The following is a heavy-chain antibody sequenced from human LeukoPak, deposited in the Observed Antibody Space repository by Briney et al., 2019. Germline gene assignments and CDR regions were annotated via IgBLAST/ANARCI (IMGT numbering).Heavy chain of an antibody. V-gene: IGHV1-46*01. J-gene: IGHJ4*02. CDR2: INPSGGST. CDR1: GYTFTSYY. Sequence: GASVKVSCKASGYTFTSYYMHWVRQAPGEGLEWMGIINPSGGSTSYAQKFQGRVTMTRDMSTSTVYMELSSLRSEDTAVYYCARDRGDGYVTFDYWGQGTLVTVSS. CDR3: ARDRGDGYVTFDY. D-gene: IGHD5-24*01.